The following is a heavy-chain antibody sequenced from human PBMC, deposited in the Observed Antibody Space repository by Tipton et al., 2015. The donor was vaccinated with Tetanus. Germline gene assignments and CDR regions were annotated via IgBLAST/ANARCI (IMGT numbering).Heavy chain of an antibody. CDR1: GFRFGSYG. J-gene: IGHJ5*01. V-gene: IGHV3-74*01. CDR2: IKRDGSSI. D-gene: IGHD3-9*01. CDR3: AASILLRRTDHLDS. Sequence: SLRLSCAASGFRFGSYGMHWVRQAPGKGLVWVSRIKRDGSSISYEDSVKGRFTISRDNAKNNVYLHMNSLGSEDAAVYYCAASILLRRTDHLDSWGQGTLVTVSS.